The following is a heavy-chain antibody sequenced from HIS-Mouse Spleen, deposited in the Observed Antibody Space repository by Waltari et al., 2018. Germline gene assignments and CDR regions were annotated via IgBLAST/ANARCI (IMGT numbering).Heavy chain of an antibody. J-gene: IGHJ4*02. D-gene: IGHD2-15*01. CDR2: IYYSGST. CDR1: GGSISSYY. Sequence: QVQLQESGPGLVKPSETLSLTCTVSGGSISSYYWSWIRQPPGKGLEWIGYIYYSGSTNDNPSLKSRVTRSVDTSKNQFSLKLSSVTAADTAVYYCARGGLLAATYYFDYWGQGTLVTVSS. CDR3: ARGGLLAATYYFDY. V-gene: IGHV4-59*08.